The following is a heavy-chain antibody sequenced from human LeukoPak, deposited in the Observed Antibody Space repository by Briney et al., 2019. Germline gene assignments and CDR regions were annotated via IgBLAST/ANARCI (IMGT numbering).Heavy chain of an antibody. D-gene: IGHD2-2*01. Sequence: GSSVKVSCKASGGTFSSYAISWVRQAPGQGLEWMGGIIPMFGTANYAQNFQGRVTITADESTSTAYMELSSLRSDDTAVYYCARAGGFRRNCSSTSCYVLNYYYYYMDVWGKGTTVTISS. J-gene: IGHJ6*03. CDR2: IIPMFGTA. V-gene: IGHV1-69*01. CDR3: ARAGGFRRNCSSTSCYVLNYYYYYMDV. CDR1: GGTFSSYA.